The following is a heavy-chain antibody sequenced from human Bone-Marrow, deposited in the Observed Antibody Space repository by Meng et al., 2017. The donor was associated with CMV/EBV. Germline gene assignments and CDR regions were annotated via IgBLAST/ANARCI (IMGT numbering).Heavy chain of an antibody. J-gene: IGHJ4*02. CDR2: ISGYNGDT. CDR1: GYAFIKYG. CDR3: ARAPRFWSGYFYYFDY. Sequence: SGYAFIKYGITWVRQAPGQGPEWMGWISGYNGDTKYAQKVQGRVSMTTDTSTTTVYMELRSLRSDDTAVYYCARAPRFWSGYFYYFDYWGQGTLVTVSS. D-gene: IGHD3-3*01. V-gene: IGHV1-18*01.